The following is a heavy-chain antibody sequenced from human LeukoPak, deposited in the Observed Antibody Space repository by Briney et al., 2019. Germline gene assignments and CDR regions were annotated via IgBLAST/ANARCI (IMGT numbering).Heavy chain of an antibody. D-gene: IGHD3-16*01. Sequence: GASVKVSCKASGYTFTGYYMHWVRQAPGQGLEWMAWINPNSGGTNYAQKFQGRVTMTRDTSISTAYMELSRLRSDDTAVYYCARVPNYDYVWASYSDYWGQGTLVTVSS. CDR3: ARVPNYDYVWASYSDY. CDR2: INPNSGGT. J-gene: IGHJ4*02. CDR1: GYTFTGYY. V-gene: IGHV1-2*02.